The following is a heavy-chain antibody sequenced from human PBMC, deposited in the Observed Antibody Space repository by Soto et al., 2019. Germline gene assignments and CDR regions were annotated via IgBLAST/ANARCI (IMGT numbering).Heavy chain of an antibody. CDR1: GFTFRSFT. D-gene: IGHD6-13*01. CDR2: ISSNSAYI. Sequence: WGSMGIACASSGFTFRSFTMNWVRQAPGKGLEWVSTISSNSAYIYYTDALRGRFTISRDNAKNSLHLQMNSLRAEDTAVYYCTRDASRDSSARGWFDPWGPGTLVTVSS. CDR3: TRDASRDSSARGWFDP. V-gene: IGHV3-21*01. J-gene: IGHJ5*02.